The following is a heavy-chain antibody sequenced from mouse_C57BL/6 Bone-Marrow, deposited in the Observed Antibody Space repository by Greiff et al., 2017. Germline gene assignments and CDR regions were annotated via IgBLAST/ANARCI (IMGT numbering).Heavy chain of an antibody. Sequence: QVQLQQPGPELVKPGASVKLSCKASGYTFTGYCMHWVKQSPGQGLEWIGNISPCYGGASYNEKFKGKATLTVDKSSSTAYMQLGSLTSEDSAVYDGERHYGRRYGYWYLDGWGTGTTVTVSS. J-gene: IGHJ1*03. V-gene: IGHV1-53*01. CDR3: ERHYGRRYGYWYLDG. CDR1: GYTFTGYC. D-gene: IGHD1-1*01. CDR2: ISPCYGGA.